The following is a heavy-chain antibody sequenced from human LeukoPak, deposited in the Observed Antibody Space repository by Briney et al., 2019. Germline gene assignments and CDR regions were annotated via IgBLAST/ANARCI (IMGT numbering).Heavy chain of an antibody. J-gene: IGHJ5*02. Sequence: PSETLSLTCTVSGGSISSYYWSWIRQPAGKGLEWIGRIYTSGSTNYNPSLKSRVTMSVDTSKNQFSLKLSSVTAADTAVYYCARARYCSGGSCHSGKYNWFDPWGQGTLVTVSS. CDR3: ARARYCSGGSCHSGKYNWFDP. CDR1: GGSISSYY. D-gene: IGHD2-15*01. V-gene: IGHV4-4*07. CDR2: IYTSGST.